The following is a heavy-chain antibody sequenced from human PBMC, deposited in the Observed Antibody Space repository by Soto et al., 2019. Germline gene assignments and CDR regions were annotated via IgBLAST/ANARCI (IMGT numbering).Heavy chain of an antibody. CDR2: TYYRSKWYN. J-gene: IGHJ6*02. D-gene: IGHD3-3*01. CDR3: ARDRNFGVVIITYYGMDV. V-gene: IGHV6-1*01. CDR1: GDSVSSNSDA. Sequence: SQTLSLTCAISGDSVSSNSDAWNWIRQSPSRGLEWLGRTYYRSKWYNDYAVSVKSRITINPDTSKNQFSLQLNSVTPEDTAVYYCARDRNFGVVIITYYGMDVRGQATTVTGS.